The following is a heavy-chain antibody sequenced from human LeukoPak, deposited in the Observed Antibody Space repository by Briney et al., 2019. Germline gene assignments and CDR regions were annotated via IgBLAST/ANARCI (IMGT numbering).Heavy chain of an antibody. CDR2: IDTSGTT. CDR3: ARVAKFYFGSGIYFFYKY. Sequence: SETLSLTCTVSGGSFTTYYWSWIRQPAGKGLEWIGHIDTSGTTNYNPSLKSRVTMSTDRSKNQFSLKLSSVTAADTAIYYCARVAKFYFGSGIYFFYKYWGQGTLFTVSS. CDR1: GGSFTTYY. V-gene: IGHV4-4*07. J-gene: IGHJ4*02. D-gene: IGHD3-10*01.